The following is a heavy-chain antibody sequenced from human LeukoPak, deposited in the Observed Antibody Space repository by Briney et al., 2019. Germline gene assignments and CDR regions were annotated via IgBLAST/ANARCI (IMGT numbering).Heavy chain of an antibody. CDR1: GFTFSSYA. D-gene: IGHD2-2*01. Sequence: GESLRLSCAASGFTFSSYAMSWVRQAPGKGLEWVLAISGSGGSTYYADSVKGRFTISRDNSKNTLYLQMNSLRAEDTAVYYCAKQFGYCSSTSCYPDQAFDIWGQGTMVTVSS. CDR3: AKQFGYCSSTSCYPDQAFDI. J-gene: IGHJ3*02. V-gene: IGHV3-23*01. CDR2: ISGSGGST.